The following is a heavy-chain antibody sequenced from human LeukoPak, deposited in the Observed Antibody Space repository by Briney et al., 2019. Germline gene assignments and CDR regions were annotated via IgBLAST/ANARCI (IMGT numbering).Heavy chain of an antibody. CDR3: TTTLWGSRRGDVLRFLEWLSDFDY. CDR1: GFTFSNAW. Sequence: GGSLRLSCAASGFTFSNAWMSWVRQAPGKGLEWVGRIKSKTDGGTTDYAAPVKGGFTISRDDSKNTLYLQMNSLKTEDTAVYYCTTTLWGSRRGDVLRFLEWLSDFDYWGQGTLVTVSS. CDR2: IKSKTDGGTT. V-gene: IGHV3-15*01. J-gene: IGHJ4*02. D-gene: IGHD3-3*01.